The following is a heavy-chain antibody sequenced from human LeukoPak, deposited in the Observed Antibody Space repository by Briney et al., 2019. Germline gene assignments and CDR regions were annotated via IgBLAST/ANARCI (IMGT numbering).Heavy chain of an antibody. CDR2: ISYDGSNK. D-gene: IGHD3-3*01. CDR1: GFTFSSYA. Sequence: GGSLRLSCAASGFTFSSYAMHWVRQAPGKGLEWVAVISYDGSNKYYADSVKGRFTISRDNSKNTLYLQMNSLRAEDTAVYYCARVPPHYDFWSGYSAPDYYYYYGMDVWGQGTTVTVSS. J-gene: IGHJ6*02. V-gene: IGHV3-30-3*01. CDR3: ARVPPHYDFWSGYSAPDYYYYYGMDV.